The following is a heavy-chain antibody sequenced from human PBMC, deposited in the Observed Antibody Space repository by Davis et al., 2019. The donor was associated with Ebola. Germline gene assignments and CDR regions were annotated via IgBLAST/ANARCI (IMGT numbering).Heavy chain of an antibody. V-gene: IGHV3-53*01. Sequence: GGSLRLSCAASGFTVSSNYMSWVRQAPGKGLEWVSVIYSGGSTYYADSVKGRFTISRDNSKNTLYLQMNSLRAEDTAVYYCAKGPIAVAGSGFDYWGQGTLVTVSS. CDR1: GFTVSSNY. J-gene: IGHJ4*02. D-gene: IGHD6-19*01. CDR2: IYSGGST. CDR3: AKGPIAVAGSGFDY.